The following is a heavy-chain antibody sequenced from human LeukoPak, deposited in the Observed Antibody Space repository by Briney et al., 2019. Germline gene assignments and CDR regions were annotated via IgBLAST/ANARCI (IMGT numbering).Heavy chain of an antibody. J-gene: IGHJ4*02. V-gene: IGHV4-61*02. D-gene: IGHD6-13*01. Sequence: PSQTLSLTCTVSGGSISSGSYYWRWIRQPAGKGLEWIGRIYTSGSTNYNPSLKSRVTISVDTSKNQFSLKLSSVTAADTAVYYCARDLLGAAAGTNYWGQGTLVTVSS. CDR2: IYTSGST. CDR1: GGSISSGSYY. CDR3: ARDLLGAAAGTNY.